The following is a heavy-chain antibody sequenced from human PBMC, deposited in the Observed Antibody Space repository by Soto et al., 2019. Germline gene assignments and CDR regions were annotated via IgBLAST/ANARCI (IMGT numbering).Heavy chain of an antibody. Sequence: QVQLVQSGAEVQKPGSSVKVSCKASGGTFSSYAISWVRQAPGQGLEWMGGIIPIFGTANYAQKFQGRVTITADKSTSTAYMELSSLRSEDMAVYYCARVGVGMATKTFGWFDPWGQGTLVTVSS. CDR1: GGTFSSYA. CDR3: ARVGVGMATKTFGWFDP. CDR2: IIPIFGTA. J-gene: IGHJ5*02. V-gene: IGHV1-69*06. D-gene: IGHD5-12*01.